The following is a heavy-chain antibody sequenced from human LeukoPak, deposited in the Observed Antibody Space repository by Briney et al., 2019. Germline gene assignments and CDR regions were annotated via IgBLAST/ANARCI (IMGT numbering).Heavy chain of an antibody. J-gene: IGHJ4*02. CDR1: GFAFRSYA. V-gene: IGHV3-23*01. Sequence: TGGSLRLSCAASGFAFRSYAMSWVRQAPGKGLEWVSGISGDAGNTDYADSAEGRFTISRDNSKNTVTLQMNSLRVEDSALYYCAKDLGHRSDYWFDWWGQGTLVTVSS. CDR3: AKDLGHRSDYWFDW. CDR2: ISGDAGNT. D-gene: IGHD3-16*01.